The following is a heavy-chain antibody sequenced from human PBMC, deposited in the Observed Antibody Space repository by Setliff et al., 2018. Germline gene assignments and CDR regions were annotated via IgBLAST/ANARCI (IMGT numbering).Heavy chain of an antibody. V-gene: IGHV3-72*01. CDR2: IRNKVNRYTT. Sequence: QPGGSLRLSCAASGFTFSRAYRNWVRHAQGKGLEWVGRIRNKVNRYTTDYAASVQGRFTISRDDSQNSLYLQMISLKTEDTAVYYCATNFGVPFYYYYSMDVWGKGTTVTVSS. CDR3: ATNFGVPFYYYYSMDV. J-gene: IGHJ6*03. D-gene: IGHD4-17*01. CDR1: GFTFSRAY.